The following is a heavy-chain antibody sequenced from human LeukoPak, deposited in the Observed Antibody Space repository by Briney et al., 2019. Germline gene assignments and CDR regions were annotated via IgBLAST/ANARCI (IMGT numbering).Heavy chain of an antibody. CDR2: IYTSGST. J-gene: IGHJ6*03. Sequence: SETLSLTCTVSGGSISSHYWSWIRQPAGKGLEWIGHIYTSGSTNFNPSLKSRVTMSVDTSKNQFSLKPSSVTAADTAVYYCARHRVVVGATTDYYYMDVWGKGTTVTVSS. CDR1: GGSISSHY. CDR3: ARHRVVVGATTDYYYMDV. D-gene: IGHD1-26*01. V-gene: IGHV4-4*07.